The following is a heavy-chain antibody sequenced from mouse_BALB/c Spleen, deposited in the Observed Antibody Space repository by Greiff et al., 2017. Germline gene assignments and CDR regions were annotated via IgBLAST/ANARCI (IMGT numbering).Heavy chain of an antibody. J-gene: IGHJ4*01. CDR1: GYTFTSYY. CDR2: IYPGDGST. V-gene: IGHV1S56*01. D-gene: IGHD2-5*01. CDR3: ARHYYSKTPGDY. Sequence: VKLQESGPELVKPGASVKMSCKASGYTFTSYYIHWVKQRPGQGLEWIGWIYPGDGSTKYNEKFKGKTTLTADKSSSTAYMLLSSLTSEDSAIYFCARHYYSKTPGDYWGQGTSVTVSS.